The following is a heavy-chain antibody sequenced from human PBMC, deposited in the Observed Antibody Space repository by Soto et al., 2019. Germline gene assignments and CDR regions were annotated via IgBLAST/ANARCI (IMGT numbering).Heavy chain of an antibody. D-gene: IGHD1-1*01. V-gene: IGHV3-7*01. CDR3: ARTGDGHHDFLDY. J-gene: IGHJ4*02. CDR2: INQDGNED. CDR1: GFTFSSSW. Sequence: GGSLRLSCAASGFTFSSSWMNWVRQAPGKGLEWVASINQDGNEDNLLDSVKGRFTISRDNAKNSLFLQMNSLRVDDTAVYYCARTGDGHHDFLDYWGQGALVTVS.